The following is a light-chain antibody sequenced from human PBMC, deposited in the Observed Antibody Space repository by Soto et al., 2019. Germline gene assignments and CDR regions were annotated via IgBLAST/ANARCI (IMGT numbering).Light chain of an antibody. CDR1: NSGSKN. Sequence: SYELTQPLSVSVALGQTARITCGGNNSGSKNVHWYQLNPGQAPVLVIYRDTNRPSGIPERFSGSNSWNTATLAISGAQVGDDADYYCQVWDSSTVVFGGGTKLTVL. CDR3: QVWDSSTVV. CDR2: RDT. J-gene: IGLJ3*02. V-gene: IGLV3-9*01.